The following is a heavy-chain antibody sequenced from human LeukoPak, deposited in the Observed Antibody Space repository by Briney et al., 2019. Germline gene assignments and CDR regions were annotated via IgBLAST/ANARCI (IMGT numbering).Heavy chain of an antibody. J-gene: IGHJ6*03. D-gene: IGHD2/OR15-2a*01. CDR3: AKDNMYYYYMDV. Sequence: GGSLRLSCTVSGFTVSSNSMSWVRQAPGKGLEWVSFIFSSTHYSDSVKGRFTISRDNSKNTLYLQMNSLRAEDTAVYYCAKDNMYYYYMDVWGKGTTVTVSS. CDR2: IFSST. CDR1: GFTVSSNS. V-gene: IGHV3-53*01.